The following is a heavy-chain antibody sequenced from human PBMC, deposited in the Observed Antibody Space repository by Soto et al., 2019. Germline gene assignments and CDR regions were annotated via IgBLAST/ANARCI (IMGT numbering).Heavy chain of an antibody. J-gene: IGHJ4*02. CDR3: ARKGLDFGSEPDG. V-gene: IGHV3-49*03. D-gene: IGHD2-21*01. CDR2: VRSNAYGAAI. CDR1: GFRFGAYA. Sequence: QPGGSLRLSCTASGFRFGAYAMSWFRQAPGKGLEWVGFVRSNAYGAAIETAASVQGRFTISRDDSKSVVYLQMDRLKTEDTAMYYCARKGLDFGSEPDGWGQGT.